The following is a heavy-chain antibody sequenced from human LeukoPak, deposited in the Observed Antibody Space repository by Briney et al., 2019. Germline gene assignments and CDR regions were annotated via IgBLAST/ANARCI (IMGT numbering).Heavy chain of an antibody. Sequence: GRSLRLSCAASGFTFSSYAMHWVRQAPGKGLEWVAVISYNGSNKYYADSVKGRFTISRDNSKNTLYLQMNSLRAEDTAVYYCARVCRREPHIVVVTGDAFDIWGQGTMVTVSS. D-gene: IGHD2-21*02. CDR2: ISYNGSNK. V-gene: IGHV3-30-3*01. CDR1: GFTFSSYA. CDR3: ARVCRREPHIVVVTGDAFDI. J-gene: IGHJ3*02.